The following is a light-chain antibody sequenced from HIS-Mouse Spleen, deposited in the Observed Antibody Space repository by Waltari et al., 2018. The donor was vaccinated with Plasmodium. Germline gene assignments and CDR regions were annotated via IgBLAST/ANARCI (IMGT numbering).Light chain of an antibody. J-gene: IGLJ1*01. V-gene: IGLV2-14*01. CDR1: SSDVGGYNY. CDR2: VFR. Sequence: QSALTQPASVSGSPGQSITISCTGTSSDVGGYNYVSWYQQHPGKAPKLMLYVFRNRPSGFSNRFSGSKSGNTASLTISGLQAEDEADYYCSSYTSSSTLYVFGTGTKVTVL. CDR3: SSYTSSSTLYV.